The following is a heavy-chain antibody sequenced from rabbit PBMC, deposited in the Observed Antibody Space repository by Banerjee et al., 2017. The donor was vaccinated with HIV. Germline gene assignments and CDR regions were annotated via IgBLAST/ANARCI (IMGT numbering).Heavy chain of an antibody. D-gene: IGHD8-1*01. J-gene: IGHJ3*01. V-gene: IGHV1S40*01. CDR3: ARGSNYYGFNF. CDR2: IEPGSGST. CDR1: GFSFSGSYS. Sequence: SLEESGGDLVKPGASLTLTCTASGFSFSGSYSIWWVRQAPGKGLEWIACIEPGSGSTYYANWAKGRFTISKTSSTTVTLQMTSLTAADTATYFCARGSNYYGFNFWGQGTLVTVS.